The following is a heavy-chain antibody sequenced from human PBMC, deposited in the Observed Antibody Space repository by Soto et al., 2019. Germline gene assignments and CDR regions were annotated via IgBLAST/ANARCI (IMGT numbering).Heavy chain of an antibody. Sequence: GGSLRLSCAASGFTFSSYSMNWVRQAPGKGLEWFSSISSSSSYIYYADSVKGRFTISRDNAKNSLYLQMNSLRAEDTAVYYCARGHPEYDFWSGYYRKNWFDPWGQGTLVTVSS. V-gene: IGHV3-21*01. D-gene: IGHD3-3*01. CDR3: ARGHPEYDFWSGYYRKNWFDP. J-gene: IGHJ5*02. CDR1: GFTFSSYS. CDR2: ISSSSSYI.